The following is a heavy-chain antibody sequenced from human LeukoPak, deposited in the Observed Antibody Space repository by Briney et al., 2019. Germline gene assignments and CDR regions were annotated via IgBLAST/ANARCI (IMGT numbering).Heavy chain of an antibody. CDR1: GYTFSSYW. D-gene: IGHD3-3*01. J-gene: IGHJ4*02. Sequence: GESLKISCKGYGYTFSSYWIGWVRQMPGKGLEWMGIIYPGDSDTRYSPSLQGQVTISVDTSIGTAYLQWSSLKASDTAIYHCARQNDFRLDYWGQGTLVTVSS. CDR3: ARQNDFRLDY. CDR2: IYPGDSDT. V-gene: IGHV5-51*01.